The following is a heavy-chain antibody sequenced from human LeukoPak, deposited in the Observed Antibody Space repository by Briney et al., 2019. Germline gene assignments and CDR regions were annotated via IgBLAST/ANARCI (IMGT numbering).Heavy chain of an antibody. CDR3: ARDPGYCSSTSCHRGDY. V-gene: IGHV3-23*01. D-gene: IGHD2-2*01. CDR2: IRGVGDPS. Sequence: GGSLRLSCVASGFPLSAYAMSWVRQAPNKGLEWVAGIRGVGDPSYYADSVKGRFTISRDNSKNTLYLQMNSLRADDTAVYYCARDPGYCSSTSCHRGDYWGQGTLVTVSS. CDR1: GFPLSAYA. J-gene: IGHJ4*02.